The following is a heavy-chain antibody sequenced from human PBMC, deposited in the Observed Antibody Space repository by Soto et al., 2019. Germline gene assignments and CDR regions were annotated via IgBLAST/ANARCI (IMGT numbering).Heavy chain of an antibody. V-gene: IGHV4-4*02. CDR1: GGSISTNNW. Sequence: QVQLQESGPGLVKPSGTLSLTCTVSGGSISTNNWWSWVRPPPGKGLEWIGEIYHTGTTNYSPSLKSRVTISVDKSKNQFSLNLNSVTVADTAVYYCARDRTYSSTFGPFDLWGQGSLVTVSS. J-gene: IGHJ4*02. D-gene: IGHD6-13*01. CDR2: IYHTGTT. CDR3: ARDRTYSSTFGPFDL.